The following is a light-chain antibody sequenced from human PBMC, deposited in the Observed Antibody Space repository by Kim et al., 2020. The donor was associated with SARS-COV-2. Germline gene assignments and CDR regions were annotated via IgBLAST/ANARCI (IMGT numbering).Light chain of an antibody. V-gene: IGLV1-44*01. J-gene: IGLJ2*01. Sequence: ELTQPPSASGTPGQRVNISCSGSSFNIESNTLNWYQHLPGTTPKLLIYSRDQRPSGVPYRFSGSKSATSTSLAISRVQSEDEADYYCAAWDVSLEAVIFGGGTKVTVL. CDR3: AAWDVSLEAVI. CDR1: SFNIESNT. CDR2: SRD.